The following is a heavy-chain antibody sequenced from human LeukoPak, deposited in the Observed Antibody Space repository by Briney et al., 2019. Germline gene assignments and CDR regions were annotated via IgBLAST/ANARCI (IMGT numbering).Heavy chain of an antibody. CDR3: ALNGSPFDG. CDR1: GFTFSTYS. D-gene: IGHD3-10*01. V-gene: IGHV3-23*01. Sequence: GGSLRLFCAASGFTFSTYSMTCVRQGPGKGLEGVSSIYPSGDSTFYAESVKGRFTISRDNAKKSLYLQMNSLRADDTAVYYCALNGSPFDGSGQGTLVTVSA. J-gene: IGHJ4*01. CDR2: IYPSGDST.